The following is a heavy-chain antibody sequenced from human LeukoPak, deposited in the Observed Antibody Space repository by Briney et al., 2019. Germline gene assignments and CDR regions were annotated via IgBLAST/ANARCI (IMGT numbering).Heavy chain of an antibody. D-gene: IGHD3-22*01. J-gene: IGHJ3*01. CDR2: INHSGST. V-gene: IGHV4-38-2*01. CDR3: ARGGYYDSSARR. CDR1: GYSISSGYY. Sequence: SETLSLTCAVSGYSISSGYYWGWIRQPPGKGLEWIGEINHSGSTNYNPSLKSRVTISVDTSKNQFSLKLSSVTAADTAVYYCARGGYYDSSARRWGQGTMVTVSS.